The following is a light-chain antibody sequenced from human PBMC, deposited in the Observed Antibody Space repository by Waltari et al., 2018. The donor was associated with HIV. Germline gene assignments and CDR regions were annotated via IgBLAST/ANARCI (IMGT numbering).Light chain of an antibody. CDR2: SNN. CDR3: AAWDDSLNGLL. Sequence: QSVLTQPPSASGTPGQGVTISCSGSSSNIGSNAVNWYRQLPGMAPKVLIYSNNQRPSGVPDRFSGSKSGTSASLAISGLQSEDDADYYCAAWDDSLNGLLFGVGTKLTVL. V-gene: IGLV1-44*01. CDR1: SSNIGSNA. J-gene: IGLJ2*01.